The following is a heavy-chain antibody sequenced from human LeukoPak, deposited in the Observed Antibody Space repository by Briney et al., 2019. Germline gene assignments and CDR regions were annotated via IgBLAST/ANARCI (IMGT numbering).Heavy chain of an antibody. CDR2: IRGKANNYAT. J-gene: IGHJ4*02. CDR3: TRETFDY. V-gene: IGHV3-73*01. Sequence: GGSLRLSCPASGLTFSGSAMHWVRQASGKGPECVGRIRGKANNYATAYAASVKGRFTISRDDSKNTAYLQMNSLKTEDTAVYYCTRETFDYWGQGTLVTVSS. CDR1: GLTFSGSA.